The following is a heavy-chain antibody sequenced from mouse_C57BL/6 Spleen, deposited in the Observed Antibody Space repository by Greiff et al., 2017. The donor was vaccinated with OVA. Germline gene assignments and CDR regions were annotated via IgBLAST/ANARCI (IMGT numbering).Heavy chain of an antibody. V-gene: IGHV1-69*01. Sequence: QVQLQQPGAELVMPGASVKLSCKASGYTFTSYWMHWVKQRPGQGLEWIGEIDPSDSYTNYNQKFKGKSTLTVDKSSSTAYMQLSSLTSEDSAVYYCARARWEGSGYPLFAYWGQGTLVTVSA. CDR1: GYTFTSYW. CDR2: IDPSDSYT. J-gene: IGHJ3*01. CDR3: ARARWEGSGYPLFAY. D-gene: IGHD3-2*02.